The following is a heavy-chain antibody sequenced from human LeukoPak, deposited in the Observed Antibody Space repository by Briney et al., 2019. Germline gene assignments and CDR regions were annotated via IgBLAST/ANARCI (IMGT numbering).Heavy chain of an antibody. Sequence: GGSLRLSCAASGFSFSTYGMHWVRQAPGKGLEWVALIWNAGTNTYYADSVKGRFTISRDNSKNTLYLQMNSLRAEDTAVYYCARADVRLNYYYYMDVWGKGTTVTVSS. CDR1: GFSFSTYG. V-gene: IGHV3-33*01. CDR3: ARADVRLNYYYYMDV. D-gene: IGHD2-21*01. CDR2: IWNAGTNT. J-gene: IGHJ6*03.